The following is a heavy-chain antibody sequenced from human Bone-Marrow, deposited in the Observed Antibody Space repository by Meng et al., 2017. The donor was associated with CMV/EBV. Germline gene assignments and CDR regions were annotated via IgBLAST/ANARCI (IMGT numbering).Heavy chain of an antibody. V-gene: IGHV1-2*02. Sequence: ASVKVSCKASGYTFTGYYMHWVRQAPGQGLEWMGWINPNSGGTNYAQKFQGRVTMTRDTSISTAYMELSKLRSDDTAVYYCARWGKYQLLEGADYWGQGTLVTVSS. J-gene: IGHJ4*02. D-gene: IGHD2-2*01. CDR1: GYTFTGYY. CDR2: INPNSGGT. CDR3: ARWGKYQLLEGADY.